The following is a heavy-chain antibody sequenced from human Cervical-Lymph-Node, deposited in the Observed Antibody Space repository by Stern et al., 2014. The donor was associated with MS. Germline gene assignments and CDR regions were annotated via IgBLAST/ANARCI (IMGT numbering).Heavy chain of an antibody. CDR2: IYPDDSET. J-gene: IGHJ4*02. V-gene: IGHV5-51*01. D-gene: IGHD1-14*01. CDR3: ARQTTAWASDV. CDR1: GYKFSIYW. Sequence: EVQLVESGAELIRPGESLKISCKGPGYKFSIYWIAWVRQMPGKGLEWMGIIYPDDSETRYSPSFQGQVTMSADKSTSTACLQWSSLNASDTAMYFCARQTTAWASDVWGQGTLVTVSP.